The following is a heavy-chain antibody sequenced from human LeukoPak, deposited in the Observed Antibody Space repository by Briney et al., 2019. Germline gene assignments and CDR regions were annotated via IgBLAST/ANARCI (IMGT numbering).Heavy chain of an antibody. V-gene: IGHV3-21*01. D-gene: IGHD2-21*02. CDR3: ARDPYCGGDCYSYYYYYYGMDV. CDR1: GFTFCRYR. CDR2: ISSSSSYI. Sequence: GGSPRHSCAASGFTFCRYRMNWGRPAPGKGLEWGSSISSSSSYIYFPASVKGRFTISRDKAKNPLYLQMNSLRAEDTAVYYCARDPYCGGDCYSYYYYYYGMDVWGQGTTVTVSS. J-gene: IGHJ6*02.